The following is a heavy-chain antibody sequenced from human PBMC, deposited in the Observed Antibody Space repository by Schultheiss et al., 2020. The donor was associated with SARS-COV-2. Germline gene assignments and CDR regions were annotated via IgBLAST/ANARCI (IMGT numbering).Heavy chain of an antibody. D-gene: IGHD6-13*01. CDR1: RFTFSSYS. Sequence: AASRFTFSSYSMNWVRQAPGKGLEWVSYISSSSSTKHYADSVKGRFTISRDNAKNSLYLQMNSLRAEDTAVYYCASRLGIAASGALFDYWGQGTLVTVSS. J-gene: IGHJ4*02. CDR2: ISSSSSTK. CDR3: ASRLGIAASGALFDY. V-gene: IGHV3-48*04.